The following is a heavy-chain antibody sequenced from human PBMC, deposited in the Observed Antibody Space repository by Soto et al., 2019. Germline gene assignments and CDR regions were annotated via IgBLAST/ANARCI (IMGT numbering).Heavy chain of an antibody. Sequence: RVSPRLSFAAPEFTFSSYSMNWVRQAPGKGLEWVSSISSSSSYIYYADSVKGRFTISRDNAKNSLYPQMNSLRAEDTAVYYCARVRYSCVLYPSLGPSDVFDFWGQGTMVIVSS. V-gene: IGHV3-21*01. J-gene: IGHJ3*01. D-gene: IGHD6-19*01. CDR1: EFTFSSYS. CDR2: ISSSSSYI. CDR3: ARVRYSCVLYPSLGPSDVFDF.